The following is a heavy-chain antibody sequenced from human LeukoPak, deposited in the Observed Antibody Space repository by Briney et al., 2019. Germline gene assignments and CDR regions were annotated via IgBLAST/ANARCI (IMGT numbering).Heavy chain of an antibody. CDR2: IYYSGST. Sequence: PSETLSLTCTVSGGSISNYYWSWIRQPPGKGLEWIGYIYYSGSTNYNPSLKSRVTISVDTSKNQFSLKLRSVTAADTAVYFCARLYGNYQNYFDYWGQGTLVTVSS. CDR1: GGSISNYY. V-gene: IGHV4-59*12. CDR3: ARLYGNYQNYFDY. J-gene: IGHJ4*02. D-gene: IGHD1-7*01.